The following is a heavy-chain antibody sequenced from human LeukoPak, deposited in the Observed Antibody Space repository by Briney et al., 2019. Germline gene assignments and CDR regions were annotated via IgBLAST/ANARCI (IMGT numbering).Heavy chain of an antibody. J-gene: IGHJ4*02. Sequence: GGSLRLSCAASGFRFSGYWMTWVRQAPGKGLEWVANIKGDGSETSYVTSVRGRFTISRDNAKNSLYLQMNSLRAEDTALYYCAKSVIAVAGTGSRFDYWGQGTLVTVSS. CDR3: AKSVIAVAGTGSRFDY. CDR1: GFRFSGYW. CDR2: IKGDGSET. V-gene: IGHV3-7*03. D-gene: IGHD6-19*01.